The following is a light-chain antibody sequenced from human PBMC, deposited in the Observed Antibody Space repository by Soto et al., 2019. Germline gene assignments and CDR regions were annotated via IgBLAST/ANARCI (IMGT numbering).Light chain of an antibody. V-gene: IGKV1-12*01. Sequence: DIQMTQSPSSVSASVGDRVTITCRASQGINSWLAWYQQKSGKAPKLLIYSASSLVSGVQSRFSGSGSGTDFTLTISSLQPEDFATYYCQQANTFALTVGGGTKVDI. CDR2: SAS. CDR1: QGINSW. J-gene: IGKJ4*01. CDR3: QQANTFALT.